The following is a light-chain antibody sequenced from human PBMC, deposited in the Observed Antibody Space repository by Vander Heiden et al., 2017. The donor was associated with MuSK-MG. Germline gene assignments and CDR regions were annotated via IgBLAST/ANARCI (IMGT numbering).Light chain of an antibody. CDR1: KLGDRY. CDR2: QDN. Sequence: SYQLTQPPSVSVSPGQTATFTCSGDKLGDRYAYWYQQKAGQSPVLVIFQDNKRPSGIPERFSASNSGNTATLTVSGTQSMDEADNYCQAWDDTSVVFGGGTKLTVL. V-gene: IGLV3-1*01. CDR3: QAWDDTSVV. J-gene: IGLJ2*01.